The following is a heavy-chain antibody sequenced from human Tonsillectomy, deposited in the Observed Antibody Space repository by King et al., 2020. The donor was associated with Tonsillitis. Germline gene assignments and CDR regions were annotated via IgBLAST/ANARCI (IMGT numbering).Heavy chain of an antibody. D-gene: IGHD5-18*01. V-gene: IGHV3-21*06. Sequence: VQLVESGGGLVKPGGSLRLSCVASGFTFSNYGMNWVRQAPGKGLEWVSSIDTTSSYIYYADSVKGRFTISRDNAKSSLYLHMNSLRVEDTAVYYCARGYSYGYYFHYWGRGTLVTVSS. CDR3: ARGYSYGYYFHY. CDR1: GFTFSNYG. J-gene: IGHJ4*02. CDR2: IDTTSSYI.